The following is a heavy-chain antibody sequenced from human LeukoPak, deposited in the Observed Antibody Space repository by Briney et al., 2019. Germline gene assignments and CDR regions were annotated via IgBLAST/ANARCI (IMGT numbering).Heavy chain of an antibody. CDR2: ISSNSADI. D-gene: IGHD3-10*01. Sequence: GGSLRLSCSASGLTFTKYYMNWVRQAPGKGLEWVSSISSNSADIYYADSVKGRSTISRDNAKNSLYLQMSSLRVEDTAVYYCAREAYGSGNYPFDYWGQGTLVTVSS. CDR3: AREAYGSGNYPFDY. J-gene: IGHJ4*02. CDR1: GLTFTKYY. V-gene: IGHV3-21*01.